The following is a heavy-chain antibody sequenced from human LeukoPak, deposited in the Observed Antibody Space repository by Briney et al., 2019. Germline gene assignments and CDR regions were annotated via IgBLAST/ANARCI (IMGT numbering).Heavy chain of an antibody. CDR2: ISGSGGST. Sequence: PGGSLRLSCAASGFTFSSYAMSWVRQAPGKGLEWVSAISGSGGSTYYADSVKGRFTISRDNSKNTLYLQMNSLRAEDTAVYYCAKDGITTFGVAYGLDYWGQGTLVTVSS. CDR1: GFTFSSYA. D-gene: IGHD3-3*01. V-gene: IGHV3-23*01. J-gene: IGHJ4*02. CDR3: AKDGITTFGVAYGLDY.